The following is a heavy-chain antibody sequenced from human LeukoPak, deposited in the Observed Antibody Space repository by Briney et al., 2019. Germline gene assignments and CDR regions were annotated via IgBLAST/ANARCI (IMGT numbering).Heavy chain of an antibody. CDR3: ERAKVLLDNTGYYFDS. J-gene: IGHJ4*02. Sequence: GGPLRLPCTAWILTLSNYNMHGPPGTPGKGREGVSYMSGSGSDIYYAESVMGRFTLSSDNDNTSLSLQMQSLRAEDTGVYYCERAKVLLDNTGYYFDSWGQGTLVTVSS. CDR1: ILTLSNYN. V-gene: IGHV3-48*01. CDR2: MSGSGSDI. D-gene: IGHD3-9*01.